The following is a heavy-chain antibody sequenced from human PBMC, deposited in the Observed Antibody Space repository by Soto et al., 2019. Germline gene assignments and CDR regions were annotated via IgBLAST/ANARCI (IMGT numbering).Heavy chain of an antibody. V-gene: IGHV3-23*01. J-gene: IGHJ4*02. CDR1: GFTFSDHA. CDR2: ISAGGSGA. CDR3: AIDLWWYTH. D-gene: IGHD2-15*01. Sequence: EVQLLESGGGLVQTGGSLRLSCTASGFTFSDHAMTWVRQAPGKGLEWLSGISAGGSGAYYADSVKGRFTVSRANSNNTLFLQMDSLRVEDTAVYYCAIDLWWYTHWGQGTLVTVSS.